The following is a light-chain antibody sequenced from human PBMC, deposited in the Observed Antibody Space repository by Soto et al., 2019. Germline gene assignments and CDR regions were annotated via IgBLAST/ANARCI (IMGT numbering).Light chain of an antibody. CDR3: SSYAGSSNV. V-gene: IGLV2-8*02. J-gene: IGLJ1*01. CDR1: SSDVGGYNY. CDR2: EVN. Sequence: QSALTQPPSASRSPGQSVAISCTGTSSDVGGYNYVSWYQQHPGKAPKLMIYEVNKRPSGVPDRFSGSKSGNTASLTVSGLQAEDEADYYCSSYAGSSNVFGTGTKLTV.